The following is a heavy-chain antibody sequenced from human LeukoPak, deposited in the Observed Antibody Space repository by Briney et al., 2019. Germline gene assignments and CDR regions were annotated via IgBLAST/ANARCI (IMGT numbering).Heavy chain of an antibody. Sequence: SETLSLTCTVSGGSISSYYWSWIRQPPGKGLEWIGYIYYSGSTNYNPSLKSRVTISVDTSKNQFSLKLSSVTAADTAVYYCARGDRYSGFDYWGQGTLVTVSS. CDR3: ARGDRYSGFDY. V-gene: IGHV4-59*12. CDR2: IYYSGST. CDR1: GGSISSYY. J-gene: IGHJ4*02. D-gene: IGHD6-13*01.